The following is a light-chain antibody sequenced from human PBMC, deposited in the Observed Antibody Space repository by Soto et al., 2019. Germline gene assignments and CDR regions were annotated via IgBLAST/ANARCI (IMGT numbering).Light chain of an antibody. CDR1: QSVSSY. Sequence: ETVLTHSPATLSLSPWELATLSCRASQSVSSYLAWYQQKPGQAPRLLIYGASSRATGIPVRFSGSGSGTEFTLTISSLQSEDFAVDYCQQYNNWPLTFGQVTRLEIK. CDR3: QQYNNWPLT. V-gene: IGKV3-15*01. CDR2: GAS. J-gene: IGKJ5*01.